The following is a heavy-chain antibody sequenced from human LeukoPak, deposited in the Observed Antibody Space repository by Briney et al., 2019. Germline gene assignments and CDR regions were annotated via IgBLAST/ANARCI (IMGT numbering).Heavy chain of an antibody. CDR1: GYTFTGYY. D-gene: IGHD3-22*01. CDR3: AREYYDSSGPILFDY. J-gene: IGHJ4*02. Sequence: ASVKVSCKASGYTFTGYYMHWVRQAPGQGLEWRGWINPNSGGTNYAQKFQGRVTMTRDTSISTAYMELSRLRSDDTAVYYCAREYYDSSGPILFDYWGQGTLVTVSS. V-gene: IGHV1-2*02. CDR2: INPNSGGT.